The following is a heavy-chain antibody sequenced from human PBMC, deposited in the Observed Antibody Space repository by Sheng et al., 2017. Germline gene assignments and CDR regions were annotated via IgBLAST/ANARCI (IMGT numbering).Heavy chain of an antibody. V-gene: IGHV1-69*05. Sequence: QVQLVQSGAEVKKPGSSVKVSCKASGGTFSSYAISWVRQAPGQGLEWMGGIIPIFGTANYAQKFQGRVTITTDESTSTAYMELSSLRSEDTAVYYCARAYYYDSSGYSPRGNYYYYMDVWGKGTTVTVSS. CDR3: ARAYYYDSSGYSPRGNYYYYMDV. CDR1: GGTFSSYA. D-gene: IGHD3-22*01. CDR2: IIPIFGTA. J-gene: IGHJ6*03.